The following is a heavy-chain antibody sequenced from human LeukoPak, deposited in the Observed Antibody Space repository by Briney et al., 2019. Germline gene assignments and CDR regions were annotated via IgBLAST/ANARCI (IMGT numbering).Heavy chain of an antibody. CDR3: AREGGLVIGDDDAFDI. J-gene: IGHJ3*02. CDR1: GFTFSSYW. V-gene: IGHV3-74*01. CDR2: INSDGSST. D-gene: IGHD3/OR15-3a*01. Sequence: HAGGSLRLSCAASGFTFSSYWMHWVRQAPGKGLVWVSRINSDGSSTSYADSVKGRFTISRDNAKNSLYLQMNSLRAEDTAVYYCAREGGLVIGDDDAFDIWGQGTMVTVSS.